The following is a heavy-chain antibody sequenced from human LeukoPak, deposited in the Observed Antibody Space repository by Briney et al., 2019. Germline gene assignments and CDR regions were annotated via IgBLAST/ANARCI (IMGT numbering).Heavy chain of an antibody. J-gene: IGHJ4*02. CDR3: ARQRIAVADHFDL. Sequence: SETLSLTCTVSGGSIGSHYWNWIRQSPGKGLEWIGYIYYTGNTKYNPSLEGRVSMSVDTSKNHFSLNLNSVTATDTAVCYCARQRIAVADHFDLWGQGTLVAVSS. CDR2: IYYTGNT. CDR1: GGSIGSHY. D-gene: IGHD6-19*01. V-gene: IGHV4-59*08.